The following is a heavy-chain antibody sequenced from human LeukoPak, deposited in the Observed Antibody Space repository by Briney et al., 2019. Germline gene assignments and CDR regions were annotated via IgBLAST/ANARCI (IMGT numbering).Heavy chain of an antibody. CDR1: GGTFSRYA. D-gene: IGHD4-17*01. J-gene: IGHJ6*02. CDR3: ARVFQNEDYGDTSYYYYGMDV. CDR2: IIPILGIA. Sequence: SVKVCCKASGGTFSRYAISWVRQAPGQGLEWMGRIIPILGIANYAQKFQGRDTITADKSTSTAYMELSSLRSEDTAVYYCARVFQNEDYGDTSYYYYGMDVWGQGTTVTVSS. V-gene: IGHV1-69*04.